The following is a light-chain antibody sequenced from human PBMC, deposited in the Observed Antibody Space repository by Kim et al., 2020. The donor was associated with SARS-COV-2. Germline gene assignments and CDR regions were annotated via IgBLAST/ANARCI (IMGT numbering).Light chain of an antibody. CDR1: SGSIASNY. Sequence: NFMLTQPHSVSESPGETVTISCTGSSGSIASNYVQWYQQRPGSAPTTVIYEDNQRPSGVPDRFSGSIDSSSNSASLTISGLKTEDEADYYCQSYDSSNQGVFGGGTQLTVL. J-gene: IGLJ3*02. CDR2: EDN. V-gene: IGLV6-57*02. CDR3: QSYDSSNQGV.